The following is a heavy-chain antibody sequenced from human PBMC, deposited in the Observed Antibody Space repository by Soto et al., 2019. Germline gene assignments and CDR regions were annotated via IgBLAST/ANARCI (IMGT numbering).Heavy chain of an antibody. J-gene: IGHJ6*02. CDR1: GFSLSTRGVG. CDR2: IYWDDDK. V-gene: IGHV2-5*02. Sequence: QITLKESGPTLVKPTQTLTLTCTFSGFSLSTRGVGVGWIRQPPGKALEWLALIYWDDDKRYSPSLKSRLTITKDTSKNQVVLTMTTMDPVDTATYYCARRPGINFYYGMDVWGQGTTVTVSS. CDR3: ARRPGINFYYGMDV.